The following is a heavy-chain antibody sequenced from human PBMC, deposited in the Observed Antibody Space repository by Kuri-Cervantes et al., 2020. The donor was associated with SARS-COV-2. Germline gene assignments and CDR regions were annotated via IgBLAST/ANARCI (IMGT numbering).Heavy chain of an antibody. Sequence: SGPTLVKPTQTLTLTRSISGFSLNTRGMSVSWFRRPPGKALEWLARIEWNDDKYYSTSLKTKLSVSKDTSENQVALTLTNMDPLDSATYYCARMPGLAGSYSYDYWGQGTLVTVSS. D-gene: IGHD1-26*01. CDR2: IEWNDDK. V-gene: IGHV2-70*12. CDR3: ARMPGLAGSYSYDY. CDR1: GFSLNTRGMS. J-gene: IGHJ4*02.